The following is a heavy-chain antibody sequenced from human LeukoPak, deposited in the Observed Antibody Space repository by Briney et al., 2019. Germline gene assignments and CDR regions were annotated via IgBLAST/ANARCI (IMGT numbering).Heavy chain of an antibody. V-gene: IGHV1-2*02. D-gene: IGHD5-12*01. J-gene: IGHJ4*02. CDR3: ARGRGGYSGYAFDY. Sequence: GASVKVSCKASGYTFTGYYMHWVRQAPGQGLEWMGWINPNSGGTNYAQKFQGRVTMTRDTSISTAYMELSRLRSDDTAVYYCARGRGGYSGYAFDYWGRGTLVTASS. CDR1: GYTFTGYY. CDR2: INPNSGGT.